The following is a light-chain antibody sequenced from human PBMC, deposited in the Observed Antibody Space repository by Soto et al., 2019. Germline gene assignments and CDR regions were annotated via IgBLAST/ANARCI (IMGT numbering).Light chain of an antibody. CDR1: QSVTSSY. Sequence: SCRASQSVTSSYLAWYQQKPGQAPRLLIYGASSRATGIPDRFSGSGSGTDFTLTISSLQPDDFAPYYCQQYNSYSVAVGQGTKVDIK. V-gene: IGKV3-20*01. CDR3: QQYNSYSVA. CDR2: GAS. J-gene: IGKJ1*01.